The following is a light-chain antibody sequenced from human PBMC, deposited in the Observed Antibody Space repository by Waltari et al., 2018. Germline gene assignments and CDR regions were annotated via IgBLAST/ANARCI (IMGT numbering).Light chain of an antibody. J-gene: IGLJ2*01. V-gene: IGLV3-1*01. CDR3: QAWDSSTVV. CDR2: QDS. CDR1: KLGDKY. Sequence: SYELTQPPSVSVSPGQTASITCSGDKLGDKYACWYQQKPGQSPGLVSYQDSKRPSGSPERFSGSNSGNTATLTISGTQAMDEADYYCQAWDSSTVVFGGGTKLTVL.